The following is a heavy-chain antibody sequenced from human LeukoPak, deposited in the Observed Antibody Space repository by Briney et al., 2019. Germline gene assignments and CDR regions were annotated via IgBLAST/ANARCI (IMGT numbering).Heavy chain of an antibody. Sequence: SEPLSPTCAVYGGSFSGYYWSWIRQPPGKGLEWIGEINHSGSTNYNPSLKSRVTISVDTSKNQFSLKLSSVTAADTAVYYCARHLTYYYDSSGYYFNWFDPWGQGTLVTVSS. V-gene: IGHV4-34*01. D-gene: IGHD3-22*01. CDR2: INHSGST. CDR3: ARHLTYYYDSSGYYFNWFDP. CDR1: GGSFSGYY. J-gene: IGHJ5*02.